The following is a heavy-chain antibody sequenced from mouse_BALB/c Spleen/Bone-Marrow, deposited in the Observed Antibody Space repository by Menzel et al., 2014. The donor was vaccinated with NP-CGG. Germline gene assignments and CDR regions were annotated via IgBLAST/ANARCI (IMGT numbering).Heavy chain of an antibody. V-gene: IGHV1S81*02. CDR1: GYTFTNYW. Sequence: QVQLQQSGAELVKPGASVELSCKASGYTFTNYWMHWVKQRPGQGLEWIGEINPSNGRTNYNEKFKSKATLTVDKSSSTDYMQLSSLTSEDSAVYYCARGYDYWGQGTTLTVSS. CDR3: ARGYDY. J-gene: IGHJ2*01. CDR2: INPSNGRT.